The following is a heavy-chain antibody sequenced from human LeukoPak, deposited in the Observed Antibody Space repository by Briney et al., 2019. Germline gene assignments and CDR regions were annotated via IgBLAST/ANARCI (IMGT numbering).Heavy chain of an antibody. CDR3: AVATEGNAFDI. J-gene: IGHJ3*02. V-gene: IGHV1-8*01. CDR1: GYAFTNYN. CDR2: INPKNGNT. Sequence: ASVKVSCKASGYAFTNYNIDWARQATGQGLEWMGWINPKNGNTGSPQKFRGRVTMTRDTSITTAYMELGSLNSDDTAIYYCAVATEGNAFDIWGQGTMVTVSS. D-gene: IGHD5-12*01.